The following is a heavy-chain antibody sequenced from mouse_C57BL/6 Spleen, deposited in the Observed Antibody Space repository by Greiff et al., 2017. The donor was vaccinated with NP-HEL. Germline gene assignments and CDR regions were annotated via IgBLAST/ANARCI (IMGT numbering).Heavy chain of an antibody. Sequence: QVQLQQPGAELVRPGSSVKLSCKASGYTFTSYWMDWVKQRPGQGLEWIGNIYPSDSETHYNQKFKDKATLTVDKSSSTAYMQLSSLTSEDSAVYDCARCYGSSYWYFGVWGTGTTVTVSS. D-gene: IGHD1-1*01. J-gene: IGHJ1*03. CDR3: ARCYGSSYWYFGV. CDR1: GYTFTSYW. CDR2: IYPSDSET. V-gene: IGHV1-61*01.